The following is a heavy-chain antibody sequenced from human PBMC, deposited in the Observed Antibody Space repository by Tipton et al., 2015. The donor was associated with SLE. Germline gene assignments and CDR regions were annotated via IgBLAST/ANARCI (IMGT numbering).Heavy chain of an antibody. V-gene: IGHV4-4*07. CDR1: GGSISGYY. J-gene: IGHJ4*02. CDR3: ARGGGSYYDY. Sequence: TLSLTCTVSGGSISGYYWSWVRQPAGKGLEWIGRIYTSASTIYNPSLKSRVTLSPDTSKNQFSLRVRSVTAADTAVYYCARGGGSYYDYWGQGTLVTVSS. CDR2: IYTSAST. D-gene: IGHD1-26*01.